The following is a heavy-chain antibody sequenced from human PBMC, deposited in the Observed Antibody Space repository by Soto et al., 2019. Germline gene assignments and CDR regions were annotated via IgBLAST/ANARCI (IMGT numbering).Heavy chain of an antibody. Sequence: PPGKGLEWIGYIYYSGRTNYNPSLKSRVTISVDTSNNQFSLKLSSLTAADTAVYYCACFFQPEAGIRDTVPVSAFLLNRSSDL. CDR3: ACFFQPEAGIRDTVPVSAFLLNRSSDL. D-gene: IGHD2-15*01. J-gene: IGHJ2*01. V-gene: IGHV4-59*08. CDR2: IYYSGRT.